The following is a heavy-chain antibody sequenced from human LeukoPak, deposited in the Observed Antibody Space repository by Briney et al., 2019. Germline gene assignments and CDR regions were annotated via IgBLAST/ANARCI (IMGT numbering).Heavy chain of an antibody. CDR3: ARSNYYDSRSWGFDI. D-gene: IGHD3-22*01. CDR1: GFSFSSFW. Sequence: PGGSLRLSCAASGFSFSSFWMHWVRQVPGKGLVWVSGINSDGTTTGYADSVKGRFTISRDNAKNTVSLQMSSLRAEDTAVYYCARSNYYDSRSWGFDIWGQGTMVTVSS. J-gene: IGHJ3*02. V-gene: IGHV3-74*01. CDR2: INSDGTTT.